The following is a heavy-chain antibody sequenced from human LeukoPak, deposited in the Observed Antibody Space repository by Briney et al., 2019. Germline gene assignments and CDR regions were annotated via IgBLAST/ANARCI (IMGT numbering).Heavy chain of an antibody. Sequence: ASVKVSCKASGYTFTSYGISWVRQAPGQGLEWMGWISAYNGNTNYAQKLQGRVTMTTDTSTSTAYMELRSLRSDDTAVYYCAREGYCTNGVCYIDNWFDPWGQGTLVTVSS. D-gene: IGHD2-8*01. CDR1: GYTFTSYG. V-gene: IGHV1-18*01. CDR2: ISAYNGNT. CDR3: AREGYCTNGVCYIDNWFDP. J-gene: IGHJ5*02.